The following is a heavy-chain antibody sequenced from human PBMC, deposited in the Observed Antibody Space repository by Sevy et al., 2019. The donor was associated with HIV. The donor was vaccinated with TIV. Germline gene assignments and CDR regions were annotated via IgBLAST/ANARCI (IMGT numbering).Heavy chain of an antibody. CDR2: ISGFGNT. D-gene: IGHD3-22*01. J-gene: IGHJ3*01. CDR3: AKVLNPALESMMEVTVRSLKGFDV. V-gene: IGHV3-23*01. Sequence: GESLKISCAASGFTFNTHVMNWVRQAPGKGLEWVSSISGFGNTYYADSVRGRFTISRDNAKNTLYLQMNSLGADDTAVYYCAKVLNPALESMMEVTVRSLKGFDVWGQGTMVTVSS. CDR1: GFTFNTHV.